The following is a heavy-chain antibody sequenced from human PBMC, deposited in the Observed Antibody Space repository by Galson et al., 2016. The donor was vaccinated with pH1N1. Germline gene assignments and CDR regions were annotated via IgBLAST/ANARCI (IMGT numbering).Heavy chain of an antibody. CDR1: GFIFRNYA. CDR3: AKNGTSIFGVITSPGHNYDVDF. CDR2: ISASGTIT. D-gene: IGHD3-3*01. Sequence: SLRLSCAASGFIFRNYAMSWVRQAPGKGLEWVSAISASGTITYYADSVKGRYIISRDNSGNTLYLQMNSLRAVDTAAYYCAKNGTSIFGVITSPGHNYDVDFWGQGTTVIVSS. J-gene: IGHJ6*03. V-gene: IGHV3-23*01.